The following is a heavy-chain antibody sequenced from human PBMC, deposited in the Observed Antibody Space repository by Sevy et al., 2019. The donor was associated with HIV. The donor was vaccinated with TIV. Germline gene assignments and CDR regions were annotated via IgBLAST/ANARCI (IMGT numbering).Heavy chain of an antibody. V-gene: IGHV1-24*01. CDR2: FDPEDGET. CDR3: ATGITWDGVISYYFDY. D-gene: IGHD3-16*02. CDR1: GYTLTELS. Sequence: ASVKVSCKVSGYTLTELSMHWVRQAPGKGLEWMGGFDPEDGETIYAQKFQGRVTMTEDTSTDTAYMELSSLRSEDTAVYYCATGITWDGVISYYFDYWGQGTLVTVSS. J-gene: IGHJ4*02.